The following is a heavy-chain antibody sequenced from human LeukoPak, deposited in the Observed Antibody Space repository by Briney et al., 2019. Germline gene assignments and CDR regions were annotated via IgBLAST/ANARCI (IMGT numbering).Heavy chain of an antibody. D-gene: IGHD3-16*02. J-gene: IGHJ4*02. CDR3: ASVRPPVY. Sequence: GGSLRLSCAASGFTFSSYAMHWVRQAPGKGLEWVAVISYDGSNKYYADSVKGRFTISRDNSKNTLYLQMNSLRAEDTAVYYCASVRPPVYWGQGTLVTVSS. CDR1: GFTFSSYA. V-gene: IGHV3-30-3*01. CDR2: ISYDGSNK.